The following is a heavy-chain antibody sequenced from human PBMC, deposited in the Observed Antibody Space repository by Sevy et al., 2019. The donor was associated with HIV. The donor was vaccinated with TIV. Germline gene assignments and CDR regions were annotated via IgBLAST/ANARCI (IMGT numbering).Heavy chain of an antibody. CDR3: ARDRCTNGVCYGFDD. Sequence: GGSLRLSCAASGFTFSSYGMHWVRQAPGKGLEWVAVIWYDGSNKYYADSVKGRFTISRDNSKNTLYLQMNSLRAEDTAVYFCARDRCTNGVCYGFDDWGQGTLVTVSS. CDR2: IWYDGSNK. D-gene: IGHD2-8*01. V-gene: IGHV3-33*01. J-gene: IGHJ4*02. CDR1: GFTFSSYG.